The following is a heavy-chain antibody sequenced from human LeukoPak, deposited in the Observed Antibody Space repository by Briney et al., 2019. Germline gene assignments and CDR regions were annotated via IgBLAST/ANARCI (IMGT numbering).Heavy chain of an antibody. J-gene: IGHJ3*02. CDR3: ARASYDFWSGSRFPDPFDI. CDR2: IYYTGNT. V-gene: IGHV4-59*12. Sequence: NPSETLSLTCTVSGGSISSYYWSWIRQPPGRGLEWIGYIYYTGNTNYNPSLKSRVTISVDRSKNQFSLKLSSVTAADTAVYYCARASYDFWSGSRFPDPFDIWGQGTMVTVSS. CDR1: GGSISSYY. D-gene: IGHD3-3*01.